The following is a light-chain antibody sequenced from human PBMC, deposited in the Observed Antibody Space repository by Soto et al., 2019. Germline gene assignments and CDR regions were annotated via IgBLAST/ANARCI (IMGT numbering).Light chain of an antibody. CDR2: KAS. CDR3: QHWS. CDR1: QTIDSW. J-gene: IGKJ1*01. Sequence: IQLTQSPSFLSASVGDRVTITCRASQTIDSWLAWYQQKPGKAPKLLIYKASSLESGVPSRFSGSGSGTEFTLTISRLQPEDVATYYCQHWSFGQGTKVDI. V-gene: IGKV1-5*03.